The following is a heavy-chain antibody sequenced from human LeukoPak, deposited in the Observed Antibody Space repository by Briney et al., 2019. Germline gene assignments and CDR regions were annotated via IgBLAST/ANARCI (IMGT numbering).Heavy chain of an antibody. D-gene: IGHD1-26*01. CDR3: ASGGIYYGAAFDF. V-gene: IGHV3-20*04. CDR2: INWNGGST. J-gene: IGHJ4*02. Sequence: GGALRLSCAVPGLTFSNYAMNWLRQAPGKGLEWVSGINWNGGSTGYADSVKGRFTISRDNAKNSLYLQMNSLRAEDTALYYCASGGIYYGAAFDFWGQGSLVTVSA. CDR1: GLTFSNYA.